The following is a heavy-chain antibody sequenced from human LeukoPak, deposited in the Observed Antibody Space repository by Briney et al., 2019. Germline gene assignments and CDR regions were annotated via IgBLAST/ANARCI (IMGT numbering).Heavy chain of an antibody. J-gene: IGHJ4*01. Sequence: TSETLSLTCTVSGGSISSSSYYWGWIRQPPGKGLEWIGSICYSGSTYYNPSLKSRVTISVDTSKNQFSLKLSSVTAADTAVYYCSGNSPYWGQEPWSPSPQ. V-gene: IGHV4-39*07. D-gene: IGHD4-23*01. CDR2: ICYSGST. CDR3: SGNSPY. CDR1: GGSISSSSYY.